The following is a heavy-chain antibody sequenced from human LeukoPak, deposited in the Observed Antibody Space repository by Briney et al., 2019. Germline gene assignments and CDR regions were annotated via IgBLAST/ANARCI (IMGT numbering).Heavy chain of an antibody. CDR2: IYYSGST. D-gene: IGHD5-24*01. V-gene: IGHV4-59*01. Sequence: SETLSLTCTVSGGSISSYYWSWIRQPPGKGLEWIGYIYYSGSTNYNPSLKSRVTMSVDTSKNQFSLKLSSVTAADTAVYYCARILDGYTDYWGQGTLVTVSS. CDR3: ARILDGYTDY. CDR1: GGSISSYY. J-gene: IGHJ4*02.